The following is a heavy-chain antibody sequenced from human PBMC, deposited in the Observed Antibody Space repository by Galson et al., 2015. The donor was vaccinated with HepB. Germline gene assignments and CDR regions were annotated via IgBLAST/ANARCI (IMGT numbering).Heavy chain of an antibody. CDR1: GFTFSSYS. Sequence: SLRFSCAASGFTFSSYSMNWVRQAPGKGLEWVSSISSSSSYIYYADSVKGRFTISRDNAKNSLYLQMNSLRAEDTAVYYCARDRDSGSYYYYYGMDVWGQGTTVTVSS. CDR2: ISSSSSYI. V-gene: IGHV3-21*01. J-gene: IGHJ6*02. CDR3: ARDRDSGSYYYYYGMDV. D-gene: IGHD1-26*01.